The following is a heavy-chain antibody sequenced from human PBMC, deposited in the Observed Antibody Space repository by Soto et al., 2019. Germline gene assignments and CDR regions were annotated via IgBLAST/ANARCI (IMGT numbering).Heavy chain of an antibody. CDR2: INPNSGGT. D-gene: IGHD2-2*01. V-gene: IGHV1-2*04. CDR3: ARAGDIVVVPAAMPLRY. J-gene: IGHJ4*02. CDR1: GYTFTGYY. Sequence: QVQLVQSGAEVKKPGASVKVSCKASGYTFTGYYMHWVRQAPGQGLEWMGWINPNSGGTNYAQKFQGWVTMTRDTSISTAYMELSRLRSDDTAVYYCARAGDIVVVPAAMPLRYWGQGTLVTVSS.